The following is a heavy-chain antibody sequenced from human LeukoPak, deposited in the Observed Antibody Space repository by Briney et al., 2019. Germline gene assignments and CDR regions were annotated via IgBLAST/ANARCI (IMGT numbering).Heavy chain of an antibody. Sequence: PGGSLRLSCAASGFTFSSFAMHWVRQAPGKGLEWVTVISYDGSNNYYADSVKGRFTISRDNSENTLYLQMNSLTAEDTAVYYCARDDRGIAAAGFFDYWGQGTLVTVSS. D-gene: IGHD6-13*01. V-gene: IGHV3-30-3*01. CDR3: ARDDRGIAAAGFFDY. CDR2: ISYDGSNN. J-gene: IGHJ4*02. CDR1: GFTFSSFA.